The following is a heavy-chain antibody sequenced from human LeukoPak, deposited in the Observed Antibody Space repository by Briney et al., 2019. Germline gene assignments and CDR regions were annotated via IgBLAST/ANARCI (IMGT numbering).Heavy chain of an antibody. J-gene: IGHJ4*02. CDR2: INHSGST. D-gene: IGHD6-6*01. Sequence: SETLSPTCAVYGGSFSGYYWSWIRQPPGKGLEWIGEINHSGSTNYNPSLKSRVTISVDTSKNQFSLKLSSVTAADTAVYYCARLERQLAPFDYWGQGTLVTVSS. CDR1: GGSFSGYY. V-gene: IGHV4-34*01. CDR3: ARLERQLAPFDY.